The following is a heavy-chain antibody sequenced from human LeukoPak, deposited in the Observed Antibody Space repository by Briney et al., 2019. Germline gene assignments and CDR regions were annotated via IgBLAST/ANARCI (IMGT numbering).Heavy chain of an antibody. Sequence: GGPLRLSCAASGFTFSSYGMHWARQAPGKGLEGVAVISYDGSNKYYADSVKGRFTISRDNSKNTLYLQMNSLRAEDTAVYYCARGNTETYYYYGMDVWGQGTTVTAS. CDR2: ISYDGSNK. CDR1: GFTFSSYG. J-gene: IGHJ6*02. CDR3: ARGNTETYYYYGMDV. V-gene: IGHV3-30*03. D-gene: IGHD1-14*01.